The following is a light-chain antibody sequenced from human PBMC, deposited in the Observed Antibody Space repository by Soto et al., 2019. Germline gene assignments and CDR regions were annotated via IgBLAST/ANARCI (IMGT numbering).Light chain of an antibody. CDR2: GNG. CDR3: CSYVGSYIYV. J-gene: IGLJ1*01. Sequence: QSVLTQPPSVSGAPGQRVTISCTGSSSNIGAGYDVHWYQQLPGTAPKLLIFGNGNRPSGVPDRFSGSKSDTSASLAITGLQAEDEADYYCCSYVGSYIYVFGTGTKVTVL. V-gene: IGLV1-40*01. CDR1: SSNIGAGYD.